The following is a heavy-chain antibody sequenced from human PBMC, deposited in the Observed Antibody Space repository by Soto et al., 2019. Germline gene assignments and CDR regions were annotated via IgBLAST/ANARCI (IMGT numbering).Heavy chain of an antibody. Sequence: LTCAVYGGSFSGYYWIWIRQPPGKGLEWIGEINHSGSTNYNPSLKSRVTISVDTSKNQFSLKLSSVTAADTAVYYCARARLRFLEWLLPNWFDPWGQGTLVTVS. V-gene: IGHV4-34*01. D-gene: IGHD3-3*01. CDR1: GGSFSGYY. CDR3: ARARLRFLEWLLPNWFDP. J-gene: IGHJ5*02. CDR2: INHSGST.